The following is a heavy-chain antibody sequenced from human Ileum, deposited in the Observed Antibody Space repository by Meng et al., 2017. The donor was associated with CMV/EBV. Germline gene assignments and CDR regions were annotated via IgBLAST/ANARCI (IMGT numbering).Heavy chain of an antibody. D-gene: IGHD1-26*01. J-gene: IGHJ4*01. CDR2: IYSGGSST. V-gene: IGHV3-23*03. CDR1: GSTFSSYA. Sequence: GESLKISCVASGSTFSSYAMCWVRQAPGKGLEWVSVIYSGGSSTYYADYVKGRFTITRDNSKNTLYLQMNSLRDEDTAVYYGAKQRSYYSLDYWGQGTQATVSS. CDR3: AKQRSYYSLDY.